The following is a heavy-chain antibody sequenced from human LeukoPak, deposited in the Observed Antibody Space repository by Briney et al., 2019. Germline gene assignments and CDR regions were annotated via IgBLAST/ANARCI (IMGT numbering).Heavy chain of an antibody. CDR3: ASGVGEFFPDAFNI. J-gene: IGHJ3*02. CDR2: INHRGGT. V-gene: IGHV4-34*01. CDR1: GGSFSDYS. Sequence: SETLSLTCAVCGGSFSDYSWTWIRQTPGKGLEWIGEINHRGGTNYNPSLKSRLTISVDTSKNQFSVNLTSVTAADTAVYYCASGVGEFFPDAFNIWGQGTMVGVYS. D-gene: IGHD3-10*01.